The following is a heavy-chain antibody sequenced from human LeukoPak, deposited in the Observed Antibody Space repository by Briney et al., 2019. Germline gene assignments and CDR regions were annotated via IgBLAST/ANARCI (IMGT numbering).Heavy chain of an antibody. D-gene: IGHD4/OR15-4a*01. Sequence: PGGSLRLSCEASGFTFSGSTMHWVRQASAKGLEWVGRIKRKADNYATAYGTSVKGRFTLFRDDSKSTAYLQMNSLQTEGTAVYYCIRGAAGGSYFGLAVWGQGATVTVSS. CDR2: IKRKADNYAT. CDR3: IRGAAGGSYFGLAV. J-gene: IGHJ6*02. CDR1: GFTFSGST. V-gene: IGHV3-73*01.